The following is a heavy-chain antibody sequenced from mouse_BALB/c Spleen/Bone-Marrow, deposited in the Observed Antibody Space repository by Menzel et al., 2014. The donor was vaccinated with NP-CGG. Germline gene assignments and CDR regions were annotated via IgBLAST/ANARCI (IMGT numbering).Heavy chain of an antibody. J-gene: IGHJ3*01. CDR3: GRVDLSTMNITY. CDR1: TYSFTEYF. D-gene: IGHD2-4*01. V-gene: IGHV1-37*01. Sequence: EVQLQQSGPELVKPGASVKISCKASTYSFTEYFMNWVKQSPGKSLERFGRINPYNGDTFYNQKFKDKATLTVDRSSSTTHMELLILTADDSAVYYYGRVDLSTMNITYWGQGTLVTVSA. CDR2: INPYNGDT.